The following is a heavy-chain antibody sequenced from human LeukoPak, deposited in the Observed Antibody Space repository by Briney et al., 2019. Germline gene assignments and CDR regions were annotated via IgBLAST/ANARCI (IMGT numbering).Heavy chain of an antibody. CDR2: INYSGST. D-gene: IGHD2-2*01. J-gene: IGHJ5*02. CDR3: ARGVVPAAIWQNWFDP. Sequence: SETLSLTCTVSGGSISSSSCFWGWIRQPPGKGLEWIGSINYSGSTYDNPSLKSRVTTSVDTSNNQFSLKLSSVTAADTAVYYCARGVVPAAIWQNWFDPWAREPWSSSPQ. CDR1: GGSISSSSCF. V-gene: IGHV4-39*07.